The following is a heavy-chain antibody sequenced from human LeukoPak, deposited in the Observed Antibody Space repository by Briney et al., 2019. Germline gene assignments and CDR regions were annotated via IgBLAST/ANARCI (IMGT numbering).Heavy chain of an antibody. Sequence: SQTLSLTCTVSGDSISSGSYYWRWIRQPAGKGLEWIGRIYTSGSTNYNPSLKSRVTISVDTSKNQFSLKLSSVTAADTAVYYCARARTLNYDFWSGYYRGYAFDVWGQGTMVTVSS. CDR1: GDSISSGSYY. V-gene: IGHV4-61*02. J-gene: IGHJ3*01. CDR2: IYTSGST. D-gene: IGHD3-3*01. CDR3: ARARTLNYDFWSGYYRGYAFDV.